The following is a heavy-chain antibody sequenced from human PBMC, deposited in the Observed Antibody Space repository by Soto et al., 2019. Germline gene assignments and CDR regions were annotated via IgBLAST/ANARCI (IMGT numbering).Heavy chain of an antibody. J-gene: IGHJ5*02. CDR1: GFTFSSYS. Sequence: GGSLRLSCAASGFTFSSYSMNWVRQAPGKGLEWVSSISSSSSYIYYADSVKGRFTISRDNAKNSLYLQVNSLRAEDTAVYYCARMGDYDILTGYYYWFAPWGQGTLVTVSS. D-gene: IGHD3-9*01. CDR2: ISSSSSYI. V-gene: IGHV3-21*01. CDR3: ARMGDYDILTGYYYWFAP.